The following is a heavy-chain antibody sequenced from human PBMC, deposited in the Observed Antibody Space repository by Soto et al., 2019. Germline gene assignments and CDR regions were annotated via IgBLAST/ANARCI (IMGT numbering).Heavy chain of an antibody. CDR3: ARVPYSSSWDLSYYFDY. Sequence: PGGSLRLSCAASGFTFSDYFMSWIRQAPGKGLEWLSYLSPSGSTIYYADSVKGRFTVSRDHSKKSLSLQMNSLRAEDTAVYYCARVPYSSSWDLSYYFDYWGQGTLVTVSS. CDR1: GFTFSDYF. CDR2: LSPSGSTI. J-gene: IGHJ4*02. V-gene: IGHV3-11*01. D-gene: IGHD6-13*01.